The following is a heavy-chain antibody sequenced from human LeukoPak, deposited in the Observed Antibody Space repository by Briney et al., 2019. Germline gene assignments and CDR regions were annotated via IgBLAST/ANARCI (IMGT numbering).Heavy chain of an antibody. D-gene: IGHD6-19*01. J-gene: IGHJ5*02. V-gene: IGHV1-2*02. CDR3: AREGGSGWSHP. CDR1: GDTFTIND. CDR2: INPNSGGT. Sequence: ASVKVSCKASGDTFTINDINWVRQAPGQGLEWMGWINPNSGGTNYAQKFQGRVTMTRDTSISTAYMELSRLRSDDTAVYYCAREGGSGWSHPWGQGTLVTVSS.